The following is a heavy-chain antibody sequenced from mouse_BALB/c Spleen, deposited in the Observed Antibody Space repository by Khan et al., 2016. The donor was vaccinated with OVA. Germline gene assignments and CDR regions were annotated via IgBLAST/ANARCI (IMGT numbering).Heavy chain of an antibody. D-gene: IGHD2-12*01. CDR1: GFTFSSYT. V-gene: IGHV5-12-2*01. CDR2: TSDGGGNT. J-gene: IGHJ4*01. CDR3: GRGIRQGYYYAMDY. Sequence: EVELVESGGGVVQPGGSLKISCAASGFTFSSYTMSWVRQTPEKRLEWVAFTSDGGGNTYFPDTVKGRFTIARDNAKNTLYLQMSSLKSEDTAMYYWGRGIRQGYYYAMDYWGQGTSVTVSS.